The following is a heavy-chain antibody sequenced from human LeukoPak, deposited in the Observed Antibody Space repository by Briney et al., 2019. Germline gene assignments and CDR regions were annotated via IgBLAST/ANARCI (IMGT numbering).Heavy chain of an antibody. CDR2: ISAYNGNT. J-gene: IGHJ6*03. CDR3: ARGDLTGTGPGYYYMDV. CDR1: GYTFTSYG. Sequence: GASVKVSCKASGYTFTSYGISWVRQAPGQGLEWMGWISAYNGNTNYAQKLQGRVTMTTDTSTSTAYMELSSLRSEDTAVYYCARGDLTGTGPGYYYMDVWGKGTTVTVSS. V-gene: IGHV1-18*01. D-gene: IGHD1-7*01.